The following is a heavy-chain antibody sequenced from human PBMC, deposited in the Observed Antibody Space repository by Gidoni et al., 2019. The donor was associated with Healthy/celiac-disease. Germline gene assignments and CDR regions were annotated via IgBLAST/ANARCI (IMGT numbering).Heavy chain of an antibody. D-gene: IGHD3-3*01. V-gene: IGHV1-69*06. CDR2: IIPSFGTA. CDR1: GGTFSSYA. CDR3: ARGSNYDFWSGYYTGGGDY. Sequence: QVQLVQSGAEVKKPGSSGKVSCKASGGTFSSYAISWVRQAPGQGLEWMGGIIPSFGTANYAQKFQGRVTITADKSTSTAYMELSSLRSEDTAVYYCARGSNYDFWSGYYTGGGDYWGQGTLVTVSS. J-gene: IGHJ4*02.